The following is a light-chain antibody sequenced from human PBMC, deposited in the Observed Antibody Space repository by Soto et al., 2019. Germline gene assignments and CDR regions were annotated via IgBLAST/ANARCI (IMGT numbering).Light chain of an antibody. J-gene: IGKJ3*01. V-gene: IGKV3-20*01. CDR2: AAS. Sequence: DIVLTQSPGTLSLSPGDRATLSCRTSRFVSNYYVAWYQQRPGQAPRLLIYAASSRATDIPDRFSGSGSGTDFTLTISRLEPEAFAVDFCHHYADSPPVFTFGPGTKVEI. CDR3: HHYADSPPVFT. CDR1: RFVSNYY.